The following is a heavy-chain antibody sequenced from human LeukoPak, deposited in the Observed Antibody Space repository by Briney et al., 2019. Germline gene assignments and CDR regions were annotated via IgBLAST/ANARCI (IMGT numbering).Heavy chain of an antibody. CDR3: AMSMSSSWYPHDY. CDR2: IIPIFGTA. CDR1: GYTFTSYA. V-gene: IGHV1-69*06. D-gene: IGHD6-13*01. J-gene: IGHJ4*02. Sequence: SVKVSCKASGYTFTSYAISWVRQAPGQGLEWMGGIIPIFGTANYAQKFQGRVTITADKSTSTAYMELSSLRSEDTAVYYCAMSMSSSWYPHDYWGQGTLVTVSS.